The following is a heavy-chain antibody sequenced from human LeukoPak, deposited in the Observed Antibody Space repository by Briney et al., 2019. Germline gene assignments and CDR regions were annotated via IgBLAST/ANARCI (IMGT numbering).Heavy chain of an antibody. CDR2: IWYDGSNK. D-gene: IGHD2-21*01. Sequence: GGSPRLSCAASGFTFSSYGMHWVRQAPGKGLEWVAVIWYDGSNKYYADSVKGRFTISRDNSKNTLYLQMNSLRAEDTAVYYCAREGYGIPPGMDVWGQGTTVTVSS. V-gene: IGHV3-33*01. J-gene: IGHJ6*02. CDR3: AREGYGIPPGMDV. CDR1: GFTFSSYG.